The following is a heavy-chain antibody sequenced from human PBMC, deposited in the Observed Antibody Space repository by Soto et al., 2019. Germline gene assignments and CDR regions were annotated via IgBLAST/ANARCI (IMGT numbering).Heavy chain of an antibody. CDR2: IYYSGST. J-gene: IGHJ6*02. CDR3: ARVRVFRASIAARASEYYYGMDV. Sequence: KPSETLSLTCTVSGGSISSYYWSWIRQPPGKGLEWIGYIYYSGSTNYNPSLKSRVTISVDTSKNQFSLKLSSVTAADTAVYYCARVRVFRASIAARASEYYYGMDVWGQGTTVTVSS. V-gene: IGHV4-59*01. D-gene: IGHD6-6*01. CDR1: GGSISSYY.